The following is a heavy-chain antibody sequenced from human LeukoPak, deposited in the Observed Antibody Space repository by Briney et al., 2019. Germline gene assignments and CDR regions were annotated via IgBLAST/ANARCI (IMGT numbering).Heavy chain of an antibody. V-gene: IGHV3-23*01. CDR3: AKAGYCSGGSCYSGALGFDY. CDR1: GFTFSSYA. Sequence: PGGSLRLSCAASGFTFSSYAMSGVRQAPGKGLEWVSAISGSGGSTYYADSVKGRFTISRDNSKNTLYLQMNSLRAEDTAVYYCAKAGYCSGGSCYSGALGFDYWGQGTLVTVSS. J-gene: IGHJ4*02. CDR2: ISGSGGST. D-gene: IGHD2-15*01.